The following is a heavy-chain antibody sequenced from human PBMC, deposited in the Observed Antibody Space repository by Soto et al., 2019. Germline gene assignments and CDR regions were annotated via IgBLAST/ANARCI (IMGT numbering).Heavy chain of an antibody. CDR1: GYTFTSYY. J-gene: IGHJ4*02. CDR3: ARGLYSSSSWGSSWAYYFDY. V-gene: IGHV1-46*01. D-gene: IGHD6-6*01. CDR2: INPSGGST. Sequence: QVQLVQSGAEVKKPGASVKVSCKASGYTFTSYYMHWVRQAPGQGLEWMGIINPSGGSTSYAQKFQGRVTMTRDTSTSTVYMELSSLRSEETAVYYCARGLYSSSSWGSSWAYYFDYWGQGTLVTVSS.